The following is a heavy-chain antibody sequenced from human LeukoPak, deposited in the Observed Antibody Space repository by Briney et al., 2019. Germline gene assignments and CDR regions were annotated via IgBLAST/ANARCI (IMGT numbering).Heavy chain of an antibody. CDR3: ARGEAMVRGVASFDI. CDR1: GFTFSSYS. D-gene: IGHD3-10*01. J-gene: IGHJ3*02. V-gene: IGHV3-21*01. Sequence: GGFLRLSCAASGFTFSSYSMNWVRQAPGKGLEWVSSISSSSSYIYYADSVKGRFTISRDNTKNSLYLQMNSLRAEDTAVYYCARGEAMVRGVASFDIWGQGTMVTVSS. CDR2: ISSSSSYI.